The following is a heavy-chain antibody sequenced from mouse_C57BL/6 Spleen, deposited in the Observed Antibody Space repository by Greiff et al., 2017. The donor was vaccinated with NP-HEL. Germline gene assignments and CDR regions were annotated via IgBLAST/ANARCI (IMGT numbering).Heavy chain of an antibody. V-gene: IGHV1-52*01. CDR2: IDPSDSET. Sequence: QVQLQQPGAELVRPGSSVKLSCKASGYTFTSYWMPWVKQRPIQGLEWIGNIDPSDSETHYNQKFKDKATLTVDKSSSTAYMQLSSLTSEDSAVYYCARRDGYYGYFDYWGQGTTLTVSS. CDR1: GYTFTSYW. D-gene: IGHD2-3*01. CDR3: ARRDGYYGYFDY. J-gene: IGHJ2*01.